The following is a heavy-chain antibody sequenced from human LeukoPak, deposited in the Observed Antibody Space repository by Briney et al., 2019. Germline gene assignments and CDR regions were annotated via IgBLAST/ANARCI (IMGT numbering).Heavy chain of an antibody. CDR1: GFTFSSYS. J-gene: IGHJ4*02. CDR2: ISGSSSTI. D-gene: IGHD3-3*01. V-gene: IGHV3-48*01. CDR3: ARTSGDDDFWSGYHSDY. Sequence: GGSLRLSCAASGFTFSSYSMNWVRQAPGKGLEWVSYISGSSSTIYYADSVKGRFTISRVNAKNSLYLQMNSLRAEDTAVYYCARTSGDDDFWSGYHSDYWGQGTLVTVSS.